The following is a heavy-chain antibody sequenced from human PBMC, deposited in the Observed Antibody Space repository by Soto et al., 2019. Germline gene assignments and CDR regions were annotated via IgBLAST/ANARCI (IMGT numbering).Heavy chain of an antibody. CDR2: TRYTSKWSY. CDR3: LRVDWNDAGS. J-gene: IGHJ5*02. V-gene: IGHV6-1*01. D-gene: IGHD1-1*01. CDR1: GDSVSSPSAT. Sequence: PSHSLSLTSAISGDSVSSPSATWEWIRQSPSRGLEWLGRTRYTSKWSYEHALSVKGRITISPDTSKNHFSLQLDSVTPEDTAVYYCLRVDWNDAGSWGQGTFVTVSS.